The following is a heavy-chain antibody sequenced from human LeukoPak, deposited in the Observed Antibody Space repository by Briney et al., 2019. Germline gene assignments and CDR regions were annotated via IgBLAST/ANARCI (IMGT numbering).Heavy chain of an antibody. CDR1: GFTFSSYS. V-gene: IGHV3-21*01. J-gene: IGHJ4*02. CDR3: ARWPRVGYCSGGSCYLDY. Sequence: GGSLRLSCAASGFTFSSYSMNWVRQAPGKGLEWVSSISSSSSYIYYADSVKGRFTISRDNAKNSQYLQMNSLRAEDTAVYYCARWPRVGYCSGGSCYLDYWGQGTLVTVSS. CDR2: ISSSSSYI. D-gene: IGHD2-15*01.